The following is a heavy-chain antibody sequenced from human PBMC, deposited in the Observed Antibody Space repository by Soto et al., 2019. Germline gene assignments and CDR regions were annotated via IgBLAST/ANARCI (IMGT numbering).Heavy chain of an antibody. J-gene: IGHJ5*02. Sequence: ASAKVSCKASGYTFTNYGIRWVRQAPGHGLEWMGWISAYNGNTNYAQTLQGRVTMTTDTSTSTAYMELRSLRSDDTAVYYCARDVYCSSTSCYLARASWWFDPWGQGTLVTVSS. CDR2: ISAYNGNT. D-gene: IGHD2-2*01. CDR1: GYTFTNYG. V-gene: IGHV1-18*01. CDR3: ARDVYCSSTSCYLARASWWFDP.